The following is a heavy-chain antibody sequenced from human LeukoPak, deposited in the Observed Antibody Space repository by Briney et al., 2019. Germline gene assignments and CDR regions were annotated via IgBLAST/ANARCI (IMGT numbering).Heavy chain of an antibody. J-gene: IGHJ6*02. CDR1: GYTFTGYY. CDR2: TNPNSGGT. V-gene: IGHV1-2*04. D-gene: IGHD3-10*01. Sequence: ASVRVSCKASGYTFTGYYMHWVRQAPGQGLEWMGWTNPNSGGTNYAQKFQGWVTMTRDTSISTAYMELSRLRSDDTAVYYCARGNSRDYYYGMDVWGQGTTVTVSS. CDR3: ARGNSRDYYYGMDV.